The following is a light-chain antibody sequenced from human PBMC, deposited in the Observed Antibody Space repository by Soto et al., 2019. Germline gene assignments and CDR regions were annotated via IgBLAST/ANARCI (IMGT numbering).Light chain of an antibody. CDR1: QTISSW. V-gene: IGKV1-39*01. CDR2: AAS. CDR3: QHYSSTLRIVT. Sequence: DIQVTQSPSSLCPSLLDIVTITCRVNQTISSWLAWYQQRPGKAPNLLIYAASSLQNGVPSRFSGSGSGTDFSLTINSLQPEDFATYYCQHYSSTLRIVTFGPGTKVDNK. J-gene: IGKJ3*01.